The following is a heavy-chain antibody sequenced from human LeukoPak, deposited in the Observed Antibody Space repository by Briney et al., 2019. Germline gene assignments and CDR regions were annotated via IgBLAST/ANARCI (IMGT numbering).Heavy chain of an antibody. Sequence: PGGSLRLSCATSGFTFSNYGFHWVRQAPGKGLEWVSSISSSSSYIYYADSVKGRFTISRDNTKNSLYLQMNSLRAEDTAVYYCARDSPYGTAGYWGQGTLVTVSS. CDR2: ISSSSSYI. D-gene: IGHD2-8*02. V-gene: IGHV3-21*01. J-gene: IGHJ4*02. CDR1: GFTFSNYG. CDR3: ARDSPYGTAGY.